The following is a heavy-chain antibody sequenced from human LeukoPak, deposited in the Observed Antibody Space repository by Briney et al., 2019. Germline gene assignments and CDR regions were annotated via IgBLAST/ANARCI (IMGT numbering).Heavy chain of an antibody. CDR2: ISSSSSYI. Sequence: GGSLRFSCAASGFTFSSYSMNWVRQAPGKGLEWVSSISSSSSYIYYADSVKGRFTISRDNAKNSLYLQMNSLRAEDTAVYYCASARFGEIGLGELIDYWGQGTLVTVSS. CDR1: GFTFSSYS. CDR3: ASARFGEIGLGELIDY. J-gene: IGHJ4*02. V-gene: IGHV3-21*01. D-gene: IGHD3-10*01.